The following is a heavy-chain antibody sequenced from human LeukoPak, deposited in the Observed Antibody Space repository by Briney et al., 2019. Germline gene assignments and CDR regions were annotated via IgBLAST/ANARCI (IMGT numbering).Heavy chain of an antibody. J-gene: IGHJ4*02. CDR3: ARDRYYGSGIFDS. CDR2: ISSSSSYI. CDR1: GFTFSSYS. D-gene: IGHD3-10*01. V-gene: IGHV3-21*01. Sequence: PGGSLRLSCAAAGFTFSSYSMNWVRQAPGKGLEWVSSISSSSSYIYYADSVKGRFTISRDNAKNSLYLQMNSLRAEDTAVYYCARDRYYGSGIFDSWGQGTLVTVSS.